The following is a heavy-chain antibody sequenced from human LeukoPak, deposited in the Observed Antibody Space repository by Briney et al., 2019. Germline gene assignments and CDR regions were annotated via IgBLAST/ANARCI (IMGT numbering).Heavy chain of an antibody. D-gene: IGHD4-11*01. CDR2: IWYDGSNK. CDR3: ARPDYDYSNYGSFDY. CDR1: GFTVSSNH. V-gene: IGHV3-33*08. Sequence: GGSLRLSCAASGFTVSSNHMNWVRQAPGKGLEWVAVIWYDGSNKYYADSVKGRFTISRDNSKNTLYLQMNSLRAEDTAVYYCARPDYDYSNYGSFDYWGQGTLVTVSS. J-gene: IGHJ4*02.